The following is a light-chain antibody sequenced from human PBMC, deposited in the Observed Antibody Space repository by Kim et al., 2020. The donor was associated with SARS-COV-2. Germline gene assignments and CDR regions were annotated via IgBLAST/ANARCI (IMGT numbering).Light chain of an antibody. CDR3: QQYSNWPPWT. Sequence: EIVMTQSPATLSVSPGERATLSCRASQSVGSNLAWYQQRPGQAPRLLISGASTRATDIPARFSGSGSGTEFTLTISSLQSEDFAVYYCQQYSNWPPWTFGQGTKVDIK. J-gene: IGKJ1*01. CDR1: QSVGSN. CDR2: GAS. V-gene: IGKV3-15*01.